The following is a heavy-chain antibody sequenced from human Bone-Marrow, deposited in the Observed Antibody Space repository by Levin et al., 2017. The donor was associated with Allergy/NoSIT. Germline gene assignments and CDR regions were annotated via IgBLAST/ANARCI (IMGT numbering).Heavy chain of an antibody. CDR2: INSDGSST. CDR1: GFTFSSYW. V-gene: IGHV3-74*01. D-gene: IGHD3-10*01. Sequence: GGSLRLSCAASGFTFSSYWMHWVRQAPGKGLVWVSRINSDGSSTSYADSVKGRFTISRDNAKNTLYLQMNSLRAEDTAVYYCARGGGGSGSYYYYYGMDVWGQGTTVTVSS. J-gene: IGHJ6*02. CDR3: ARGGGGSGSYYYYYGMDV.